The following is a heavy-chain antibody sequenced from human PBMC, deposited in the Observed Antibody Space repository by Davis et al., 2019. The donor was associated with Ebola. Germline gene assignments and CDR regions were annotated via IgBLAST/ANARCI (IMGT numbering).Heavy chain of an antibody. CDR1: GYTFTSYA. J-gene: IGHJ4*02. CDR3: ARDRLLWFGELDY. Sequence: ASVKVSCKASGYTFTSYAMHWVRQAPGQRLEWMGWINAGNGNTKYSQKFQGRVTITRDTSASTAYMELSSLRSEDTAVYYCARDRLLWFGELDYWGQGTLVTVSS. V-gene: IGHV1-3*01. D-gene: IGHD3-10*01. CDR2: INAGNGNT.